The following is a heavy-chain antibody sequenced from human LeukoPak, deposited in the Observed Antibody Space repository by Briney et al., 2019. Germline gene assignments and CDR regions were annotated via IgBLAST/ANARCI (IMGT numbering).Heavy chain of an antibody. Sequence: GGSLRLSCAVTGFNLRTYWIHWVRHSPGRGLEWVARINGEGSRVSYADSVRGRFTISRDNAKNTAYLQMNSLRAEATALYYCARDPGYYYYGMDVWGQGTTVVVSS. J-gene: IGHJ6*02. CDR2: INGEGSRV. CDR1: GFNLRTYW. CDR3: ARDPGYYYYGMDV. V-gene: IGHV3-74*01.